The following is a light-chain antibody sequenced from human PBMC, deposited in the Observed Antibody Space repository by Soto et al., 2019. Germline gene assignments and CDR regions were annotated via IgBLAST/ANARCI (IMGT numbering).Light chain of an antibody. CDR3: SSYTTSNTLV. CDR2: EVS. J-gene: IGLJ2*01. Sequence: QSALTQPASVSGSPGQSITISCTGTSSGVGAYTYVSWYQQHPGKAPKLMIFEVSDRPSGVSNRFSGSKSGNTASLTISGLQAEDEADYYCSSYTTSNTLVFGGGTKVTVL. V-gene: IGLV2-14*01. CDR1: SSGVGAYTY.